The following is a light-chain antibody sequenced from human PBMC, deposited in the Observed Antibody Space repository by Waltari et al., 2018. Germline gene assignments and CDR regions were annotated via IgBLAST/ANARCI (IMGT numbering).Light chain of an antibody. CDR1: QSVARF. Sequence: EIVLAQSPATLSLSPGERAALSCRASQSVARFLAWYQHKPGQAPRLIIYDASTRATGIPARFSGSGSGTDFTLTISSLEPEDFAVYYCQQRFNWPLTFGGGTKVEIK. V-gene: IGKV3-11*01. CDR2: DAS. CDR3: QQRFNWPLT. J-gene: IGKJ4*01.